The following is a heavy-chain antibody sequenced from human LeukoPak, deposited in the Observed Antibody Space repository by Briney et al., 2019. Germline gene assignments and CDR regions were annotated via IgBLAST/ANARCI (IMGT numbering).Heavy chain of an antibody. D-gene: IGHD4-11*01. V-gene: IGHV4-39*01. CDR3: ASTIYSNYYY. CDR2: IYYSGST. CDR1: GGSISSSSYY. J-gene: IGHJ4*02. Sequence: SETLSLTCTVSGGSISSSSYYWGWIRPPPGKGLEWIGSIYYSGSTYYNPSLKSRDTISIGTSKNQFSLKLSSVTAADTAVYYCASTIYSNYYYWGQGTLVTVSS.